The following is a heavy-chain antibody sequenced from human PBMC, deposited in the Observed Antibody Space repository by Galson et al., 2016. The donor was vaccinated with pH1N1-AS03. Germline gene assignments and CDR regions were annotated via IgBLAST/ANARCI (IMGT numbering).Heavy chain of an antibody. J-gene: IGHJ4*02. Sequence: SVKVSCKASGDTLNNYAISWVRQAPGQGLEWMGGIMPVFGPAKYAQKFQGRVTISADESTSTAYMELNNLRPEDTAVYYCATDHYETSDFRGAWDYWGQGTPVTVSS. D-gene: IGHD3-22*01. CDR1: GDTLNNYA. CDR2: IMPVFGPA. V-gene: IGHV1-69*13. CDR3: ATDHYETSDFRGAWDY.